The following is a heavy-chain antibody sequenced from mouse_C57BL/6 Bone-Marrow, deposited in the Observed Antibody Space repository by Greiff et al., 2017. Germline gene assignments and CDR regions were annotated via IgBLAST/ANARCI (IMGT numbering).Heavy chain of an antibody. J-gene: IGHJ3*01. CDR2: IDPENGDT. D-gene: IGHD2-3*01. V-gene: IGHV14-4*01. CDR1: GFNIKDDY. CDR3: TTGLLLN. Sequence: VQLQQSGAELVRPGASVKLSCTASGFNIKDDYMHWVKQRPEQGLEWIGWIDPENGDTEYASKFQGKATITADPSSNTAYRQLSSLTSEDTAVYYGTTGLLLNWGQGTLVTVSA.